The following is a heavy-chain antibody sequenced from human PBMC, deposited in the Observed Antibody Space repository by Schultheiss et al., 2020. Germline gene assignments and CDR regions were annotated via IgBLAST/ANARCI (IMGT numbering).Heavy chain of an antibody. V-gene: IGHV3-33*08. CDR3: AREKWQLGPAVDV. D-gene: IGHD6-6*01. CDR1: GFTFSSYW. J-gene: IGHJ6*02. Sequence: GGSLRLSCAASGFTFSSYWMSWVRQAPGKGLEWVAVIWYDGSNKYYADSVKGRFTISRDNSKNTLYLQMNSLRAEDTAVYYCAREKWQLGPAVDVWGQGTTVTVSS. CDR2: IWYDGSNK.